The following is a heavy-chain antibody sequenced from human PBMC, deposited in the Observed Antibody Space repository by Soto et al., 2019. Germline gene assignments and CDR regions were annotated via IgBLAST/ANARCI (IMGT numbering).Heavy chain of an antibody. Sequence: SVQVSCKASGGTFSSYAISWVRQAPGQGLEWMGGIIPIFGTANYAQKFQGRVTITADESTSTAYMELSSLRSEDTAVYYCARDGIRXDYGDYVHPDYYYGMDVWGQGTTVTVSS. CDR3: ARDGIRXDYGDYVHPDYYYGMDV. CDR1: GGTFSSYA. CDR2: IIPIFGTA. D-gene: IGHD4-17*01. V-gene: IGHV1-69*13. J-gene: IGHJ6*02.